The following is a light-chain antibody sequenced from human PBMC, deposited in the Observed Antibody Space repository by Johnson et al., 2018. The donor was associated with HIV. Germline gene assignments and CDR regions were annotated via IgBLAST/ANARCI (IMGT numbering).Light chain of an antibody. CDR1: SSNIGNNY. V-gene: IGLV1-51*02. CDR2: ENN. CDR3: GTWDSSLSAFYV. Sequence: QSVLTQPPSVSVAPGQKVTISCSGSSSNIGNNYVSWYQQLPRTAPKLLIYENNKRPSGIPDRFSGSKSGTSATLGITGLQTGDEADYYCGTWDSSLSAFYVFGTGTKVTVL. J-gene: IGLJ1*01.